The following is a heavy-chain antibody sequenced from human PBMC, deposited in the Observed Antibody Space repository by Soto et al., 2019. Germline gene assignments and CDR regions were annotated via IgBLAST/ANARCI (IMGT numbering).Heavy chain of an antibody. CDR3: ARADRIDSSSWYLSHNWFDP. CDR2: INPNSGGT. J-gene: IGHJ5*02. D-gene: IGHD6-13*01. V-gene: IGHV1-2*04. Sequence: GASVKVSCKASGYTFTGYYMHWVRQAPGQGLEWMGWINPNSGGTNYAQKFQGWVTMTRDTSISTAYMVLSRLRSDDTSAYYCARADRIDSSSWYLSHNWFDPWGQGTLVTVSS. CDR1: GYTFTGYY.